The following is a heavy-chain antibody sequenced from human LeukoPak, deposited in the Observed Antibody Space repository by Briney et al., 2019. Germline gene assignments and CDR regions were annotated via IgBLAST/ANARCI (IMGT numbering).Heavy chain of an antibody. V-gene: IGHV4-59*01. CDR1: GGSIGSYY. CDR2: IYDSGST. CDR3: ARLSSGYYMDV. J-gene: IGHJ6*04. D-gene: IGHD3-22*01. Sequence: SETLSLTCTVSGGSIGSYYWSWIRQPPGKGLEWIGYIYDSGSTNYNPSLKSRVTISVDTSKGQFSLKLSSVTAADTAVYYCARLSSGYYMDVWGKGTTVTVSS.